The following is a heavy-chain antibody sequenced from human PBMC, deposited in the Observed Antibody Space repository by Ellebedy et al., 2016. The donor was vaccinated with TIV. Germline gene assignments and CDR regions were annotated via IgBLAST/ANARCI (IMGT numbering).Heavy chain of an antibody. J-gene: IGHJ4*02. V-gene: IGHV3-30*18. Sequence: GESLKISXAASGFTFSSYGMHWVRQAPGKGLEWVAVISYDGSNKYYADSVKGRFTISRDNSKNTLYLQMNSLRAEDTAVYYCAKLQLSQDYGGNQSLDFDYWGQGTLVTVSS. CDR2: ISYDGSNK. D-gene: IGHD4-23*01. CDR3: AKLQLSQDYGGNQSLDFDY. CDR1: GFTFSSYG.